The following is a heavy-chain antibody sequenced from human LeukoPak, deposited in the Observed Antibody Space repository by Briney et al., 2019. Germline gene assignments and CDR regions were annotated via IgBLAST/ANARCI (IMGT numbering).Heavy chain of an antibody. J-gene: IGHJ4*02. Sequence: GGSQRLSCAASGFTFSSYAMHWVRQAPGKGVEWVAVISYDGSNKYYADSVKGRFTISRDNSKNTLYLQMNSLRAEDTAVYYCARDYYDSSGYFDYWGQGTLVTVSS. D-gene: IGHD3-22*01. CDR3: ARDYYDSSGYFDY. V-gene: IGHV3-30-3*01. CDR1: GFTFSSYA. CDR2: ISYDGSNK.